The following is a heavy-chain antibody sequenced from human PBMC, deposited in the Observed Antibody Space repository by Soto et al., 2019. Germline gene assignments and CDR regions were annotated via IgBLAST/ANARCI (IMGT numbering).Heavy chain of an antibody. CDR1: GFTFSSYA. J-gene: IGHJ3*02. CDR2: ISYDGSNK. CDR3: ARDLDYEGSGCAFDI. Sequence: QVQLVESGGGVVQPGRSLRLSCAASGFTFSSYAMHWVRQAPGKGLEWVAVISYDGSNKYYADSVKGRFTISRDNSKNTLDLQMNSLRAEDTAVYYCARDLDYEGSGCAFDIWGQGTMVTVSS. D-gene: IGHD3-22*01. V-gene: IGHV3-30-3*01.